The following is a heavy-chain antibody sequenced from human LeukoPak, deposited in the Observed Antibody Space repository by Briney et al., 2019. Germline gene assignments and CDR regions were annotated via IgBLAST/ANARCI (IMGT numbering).Heavy chain of an antibody. D-gene: IGHD1-1*01. CDR2: INPNSGGT. CDR3: ARVNDEYNAFDI. CDR1: GYTFTGYY. Sequence: ASVKASCKASGYTFTGYYMHWVRQAPGQGLEWMGWINPNSGGTNYAQKFQGRVTMTRDTSISTAYMELSRLRSDDTAVYYCARVNDEYNAFDIWGQGTMVTVSS. V-gene: IGHV1-2*02. J-gene: IGHJ3*02.